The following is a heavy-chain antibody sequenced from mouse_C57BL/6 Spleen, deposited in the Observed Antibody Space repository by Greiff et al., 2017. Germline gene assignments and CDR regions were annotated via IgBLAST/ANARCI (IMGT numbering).Heavy chain of an antibody. V-gene: IGHV1-53*01. D-gene: IGHD1-1*01. J-gene: IGHJ4*01. CDR1: GYTFTSYW. CDR3: ATYYGSSYVVYYAMDD. Sequence: QVQLQQSGTELVKPGASVKLSCKASGYTFTSYWLHWVKQRPGQGLEWIGNINPSNGGTNYNEKFKSKATLTVDKSSSTAYMQLSSLTSEDSAVYYCATYYGSSYVVYYAMDDWGQGTSVTVSS. CDR2: INPSNGGT.